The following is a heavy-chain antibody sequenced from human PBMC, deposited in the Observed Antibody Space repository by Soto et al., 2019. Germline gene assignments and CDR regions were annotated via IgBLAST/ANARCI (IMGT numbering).Heavy chain of an antibody. Sequence: GVLRLSCSGSGFTVSSFGMHWVRQAPGKGLEHVSTLSSNGIGTYYADSVKGRFTFSRDTSKNTLYLQMSSLRTEDTAVYYCVKDMGQAAVGIRYPYGLDVWGLGTTVIVSS. D-gene: IGHD6-13*01. V-gene: IGHV3-64D*06. CDR3: VKDMGQAAVGIRYPYGLDV. J-gene: IGHJ6*02. CDR1: GFTVSSFG. CDR2: LSSNGIGT.